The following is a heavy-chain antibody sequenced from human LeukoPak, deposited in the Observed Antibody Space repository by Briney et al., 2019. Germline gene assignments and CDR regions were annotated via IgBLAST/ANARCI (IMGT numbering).Heavy chain of an antibody. CDR2: MNPNSGNT. D-gene: IGHD2-2*01. Sequence: GASVKVSCKASGYTFTSYDINWVRQATGQGLEWMGWMNPNSGNTGYAQKFQGRVTMTRNTSISTAYMELSSLRSEDTAVYHCARGYCSSTSCYFRRTYYYYYYMDVWGKGTTVTVSS. CDR1: GYTFTSYD. CDR3: ARGYCSSTSCYFRRTYYYYYYMDV. J-gene: IGHJ6*03. V-gene: IGHV1-8*01.